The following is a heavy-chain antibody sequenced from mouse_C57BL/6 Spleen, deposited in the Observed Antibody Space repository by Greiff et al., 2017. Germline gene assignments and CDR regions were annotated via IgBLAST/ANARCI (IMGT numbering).Heavy chain of an antibody. CDR1: GYTFTSYW. CDR2: IYPSDSAT. CDR3: ARKGYYDYGWYFDV. Sequence: QVQLQQPGAELVRPGSSVKLSCKASGYTFTSYWMDWVKQRPGQGLEWIGNIYPSDSATHYNQKFKDKAKLTVDKSSSTAYMQLSSLTSEDSAVSYCARKGYYDYGWYFDVWGTGTTVTVSS. D-gene: IGHD2-4*01. V-gene: IGHV1-61*01. J-gene: IGHJ1*03.